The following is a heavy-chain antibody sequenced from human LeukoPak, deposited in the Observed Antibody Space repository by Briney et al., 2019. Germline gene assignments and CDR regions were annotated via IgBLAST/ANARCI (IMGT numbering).Heavy chain of an antibody. CDR1: GFTFNSYA. CDR2: ISGSGGST. J-gene: IGHJ6*03. Sequence: GGSLRLSCTASGFTFNSYAMSWVRQAPGKGLEWVSAISGSGGSTYYADSVKGRFTISRDNSKNTLYLQMNSLRAEDTAVYYCAKSGTYCSSTSCYGNYYYYYMDVWGKGTTVTVSS. CDR3: AKSGTYCSSTSCYGNYYYYYMDV. D-gene: IGHD2-2*01. V-gene: IGHV3-23*01.